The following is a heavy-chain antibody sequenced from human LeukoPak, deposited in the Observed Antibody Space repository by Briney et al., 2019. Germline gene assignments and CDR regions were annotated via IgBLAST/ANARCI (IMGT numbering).Heavy chain of an antibody. Sequence: GGSLRLSCAASGFTFSSYAMSWVRQAPGKGLEWVSAISGSGGSTYYAGSVKGRFTISRDNSKNTLYLHMNTLRAEDTAIYYCAKGDCSTTSCQTRAFGYWGQGTLVTVSS. CDR1: GFTFSSYA. CDR3: AKGDCSTTSCQTRAFGY. CDR2: ISGSGGST. J-gene: IGHJ4*02. D-gene: IGHD2-2*01. V-gene: IGHV3-23*01.